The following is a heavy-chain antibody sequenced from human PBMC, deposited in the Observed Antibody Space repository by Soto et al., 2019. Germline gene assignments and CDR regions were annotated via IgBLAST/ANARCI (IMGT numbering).Heavy chain of an antibody. J-gene: IGHJ4*02. CDR3: ARDVSQIGYCSSTSCYAFGWGFDY. D-gene: IGHD2-2*01. CDR1: GYTFTSYA. V-gene: IGHV1-3*01. CDR2: INAGNGNT. Sequence: GASVKVSCKASGYTFTSYAMHWVRQAPGQRLEWMGWINAGNGNTKYSQKFQGRVTITRDTSASTAYMELSSLRSEDTAVYYCARDVSQIGYCSSTSCYAFGWGFDYWGQGTLVTVSS.